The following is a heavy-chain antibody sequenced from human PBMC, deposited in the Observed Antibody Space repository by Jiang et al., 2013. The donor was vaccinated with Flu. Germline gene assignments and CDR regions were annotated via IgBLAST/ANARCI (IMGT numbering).Heavy chain of an antibody. J-gene: IGHJ4*02. CDR1: GGSVGSSSFC. CDR2: ICYSGST. V-gene: IGHV4-39*01. Sequence: GPGLVKPSETLSLSCNVSGGSVGSSSFCWGWVRQPPGTRLEWIAHICYSGSTFYNPSLKSRVTISVDTSKNQFSLRLTAVTAADTAIYFCARLPGSGSGTHDYWGQGTLVTVSS. D-gene: IGHD3-10*01. CDR3: ARLPGSGSGTHDY.